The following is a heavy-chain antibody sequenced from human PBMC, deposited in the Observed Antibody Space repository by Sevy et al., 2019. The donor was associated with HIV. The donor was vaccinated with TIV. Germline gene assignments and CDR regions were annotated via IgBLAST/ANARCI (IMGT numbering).Heavy chain of an antibody. Sequence: GGSLRLSCKGSAYTFTTHWIGWVRQVPGKGLEWVGIMSLGDSDPRYSPSFQGQVTMSGDKSVSTAYLQWHSLETSDTAIYYCARLDSYSIGWSPRYCFDYWGQGTLVTVSS. V-gene: IGHV5-51*01. CDR2: MSLGDSDP. J-gene: IGHJ4*02. D-gene: IGHD6-19*01. CDR3: ARLDSYSIGWSPRYCFDY. CDR1: AYTFTTHW.